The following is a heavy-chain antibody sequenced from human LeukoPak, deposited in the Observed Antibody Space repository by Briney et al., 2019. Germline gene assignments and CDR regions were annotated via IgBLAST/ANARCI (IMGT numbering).Heavy chain of an antibody. V-gene: IGHV3-7*01. D-gene: IGHD3-16*02. J-gene: IGHJ4*02. CDR3: ARDFFAFGGVIALLDY. CDR1: GFTFSSYW. CDR2: IKQDGSEK. Sequence: PGGSLRLSCAASGFTFSSYWMSWVRQAPGKGLEWVANIKQDGSEKYYVDSVKGRFTISRDNAKKSLCLQMNSLRDEDTAVYYCARDFFAFGGVIALLDYWGQGTLVTVSS.